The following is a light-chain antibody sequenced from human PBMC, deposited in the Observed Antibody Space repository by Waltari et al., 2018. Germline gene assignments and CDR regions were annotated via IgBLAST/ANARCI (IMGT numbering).Light chain of an antibody. J-gene: IGKJ1*01. CDR1: QGISSY. Sequence: AIRITQSPSSLSASTGDRVTITCRASQGISSYLAWYQQKPGKAPKLLIYAASTLQSGVPTRFSGSGSGTDFTLTFSCLQSEDFATHYCQQYYSYPWTFGQGTKVEIK. CDR2: AAS. V-gene: IGKV1-8*01. CDR3: QQYYSYPWT.